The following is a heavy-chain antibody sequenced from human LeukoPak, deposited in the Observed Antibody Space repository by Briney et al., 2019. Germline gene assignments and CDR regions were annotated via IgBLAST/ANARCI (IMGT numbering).Heavy chain of an antibody. Sequence: ASVKVSCRASGYTFTGYYMHWVRQAPGQGLEWMGWISAYNGNTNYAQKLQGRVTMTTDTSTSTAYMELRSLRSDDTAVYYCARDAWSGYDSHYFDYWGQGTLVTVSS. V-gene: IGHV1-18*04. D-gene: IGHD5-12*01. J-gene: IGHJ4*02. CDR1: GYTFTGYY. CDR3: ARDAWSGYDSHYFDY. CDR2: ISAYNGNT.